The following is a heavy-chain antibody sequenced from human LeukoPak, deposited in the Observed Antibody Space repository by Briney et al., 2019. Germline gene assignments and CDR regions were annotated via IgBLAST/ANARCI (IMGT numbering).Heavy chain of an antibody. J-gene: IGHJ4*02. CDR1: GFTFDDYA. D-gene: IGHD3-10*01. V-gene: IGHV3-9*01. Sequence: TGGSLRLSCAASGFTFDDYAMHWVRQAPGKGLEWVSGISWNSGSIGYADSVKGRFTISRDNAKNSLYLQMNSLRAEDTALYYCAKGYYYGSGSYCDYWGQGTLVTVSS. CDR2: ISWNSGSI. CDR3: AKGYYYGSGSYCDY.